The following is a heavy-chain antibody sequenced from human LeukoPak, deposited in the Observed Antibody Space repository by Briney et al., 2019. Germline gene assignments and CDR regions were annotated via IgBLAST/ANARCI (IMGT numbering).Heavy chain of an antibody. V-gene: IGHV1-69*04. J-gene: IGHJ4*02. Sequence: ASVKVSCKASGDTFSSYAINWVRQAPGQGPEWMGRITPFLGIANYPQRFRGRVTITADESTTTAYMELSSLRSEDTAVYYCAREACREMGLMWPRLGGQDCRYDHWGQGTLVTVSS. CDR1: GDTFSSYA. CDR2: ITPFLGIA. D-gene: IGHD3-16*01. CDR3: AREACREMGLMWPRLGGQDCRYDH.